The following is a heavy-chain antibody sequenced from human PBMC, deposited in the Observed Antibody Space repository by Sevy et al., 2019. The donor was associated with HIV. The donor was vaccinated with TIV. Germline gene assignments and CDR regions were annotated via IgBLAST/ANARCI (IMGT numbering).Heavy chain of an antibody. V-gene: IGHV4-59*01. D-gene: IGHD3-22*01. Sequence: SESLSLTCTVSGGSISSYYWSWIRQPPGKGLEWIGYIYYSGSTNYNPSLKSRVTISVDTSKNQFSLKLSSVTAADTAVYYCARAGVISYYYDSSGLGAWFDPWGQGTLVTVSS. J-gene: IGHJ5*02. CDR2: IYYSGST. CDR3: ARAGVISYYYDSSGLGAWFDP. CDR1: GGSISSYY.